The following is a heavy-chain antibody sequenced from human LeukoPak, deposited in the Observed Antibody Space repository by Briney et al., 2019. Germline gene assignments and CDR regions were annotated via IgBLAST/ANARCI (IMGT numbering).Heavy chain of an antibody. CDR3: ARRGGWCLNFHY. CDR1: GGSISSGDYY. Sequence: SQTLSLTCTVSGGSISSGDYYWSWIRQPPGKGLEWMGYIYYSGSTYYNPSLKSRVTISVDTSKNQFSLKLSSVTAADTAGYYCARRGGWCLNFHYWGQGTLVTVSS. CDR2: IYYSGST. J-gene: IGHJ4*02. D-gene: IGHD6-19*01. V-gene: IGHV4-30-4*08.